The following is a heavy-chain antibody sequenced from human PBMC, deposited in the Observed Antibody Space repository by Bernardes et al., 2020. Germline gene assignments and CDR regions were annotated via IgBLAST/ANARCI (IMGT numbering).Heavy chain of an antibody. D-gene: IGHD3-10*01. V-gene: IGHV1-18*01. J-gene: IGHJ3*02. CDR1: GYTFTSYG. CDR2: ISAYNGNT. Sequence: ASVKVSCKASGYTFTSYGISWVRQAPGQGLEWMGWISAYNGNTNYEQKLQGRVTMTTDTSTSTAYMELRSLRSDDTAVYYCAANDQMYYYGSGRFAQDAFDIWGQGTMVTVSS. CDR3: AANDQMYYYGSGRFAQDAFDI.